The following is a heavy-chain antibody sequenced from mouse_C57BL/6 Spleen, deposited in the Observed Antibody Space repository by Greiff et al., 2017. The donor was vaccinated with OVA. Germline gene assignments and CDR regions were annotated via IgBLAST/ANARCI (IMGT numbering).Heavy chain of an antibody. Sequence: QVQLQQPGAELVKPGASVKVSCKASGYTFTSYWMHCVKQRPGQGLEWIGRIHPSDSDTNYNQKFKGKATLTVDKSSSTAYMQLSSLTSEDSAVYYCAITPHYYGSSHWYFDVWGTGTTVTVSS. J-gene: IGHJ1*03. V-gene: IGHV1-74*01. CDR3: AITPHYYGSSHWYFDV. CDR1: GYTFTSYW. D-gene: IGHD1-1*01. CDR2: IHPSDSDT.